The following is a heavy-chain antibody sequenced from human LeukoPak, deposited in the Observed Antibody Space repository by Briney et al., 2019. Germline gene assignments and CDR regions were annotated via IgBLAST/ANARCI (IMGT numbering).Heavy chain of an antibody. Sequence: PGGSLRLSCAASGFTFSSYSMNWVRQAPGKGLEWVGRIKSKTDGGTTDYAAPVKGRFTISRDDSKNTLYLQMNSLKTEDTAVYYCTTDPASYNWIAYYYYYMDVWGKGTTVTVSS. D-gene: IGHD1-1*01. V-gene: IGHV3-15*01. CDR1: GFTFSSYS. J-gene: IGHJ6*03. CDR3: TTDPASYNWIAYYYYYMDV. CDR2: IKSKTDGGTT.